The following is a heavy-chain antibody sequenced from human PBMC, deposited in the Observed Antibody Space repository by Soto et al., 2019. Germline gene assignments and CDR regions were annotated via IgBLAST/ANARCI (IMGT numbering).Heavy chain of an antibody. CDR2: IWHDGSNQ. CDR3: ARERGQVDY. Sequence: GGSLRLSCAASGFTFSSYGMQWVRRAPGKGLEWVAVIWHDGSNQYYEDSVKGRFTISRDNSNNILYLQMNSLRAEDTAVYYCARERGQVDYWGQGIQVTFSS. V-gene: IGHV3-33*01. CDR1: GFTFSSYG. J-gene: IGHJ4*02.